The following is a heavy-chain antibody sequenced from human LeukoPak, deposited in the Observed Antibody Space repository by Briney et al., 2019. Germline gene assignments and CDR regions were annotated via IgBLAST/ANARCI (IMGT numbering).Heavy chain of an antibody. D-gene: IGHD6-13*01. V-gene: IGHV5-51*01. Sequence: GESLKISCKGSGYSFTSYWIGWVRQMPGKGLEWMGIIYPGDSDTRYSPSFQGQVTISADKSISTAYLQWSSLKASDTAMYYCARHPQYSSSWYGWFDPWGQGTLVIVSS. CDR3: ARHPQYSSSWYGWFDP. J-gene: IGHJ5*02. CDR2: IYPGDSDT. CDR1: GYSFTSYW.